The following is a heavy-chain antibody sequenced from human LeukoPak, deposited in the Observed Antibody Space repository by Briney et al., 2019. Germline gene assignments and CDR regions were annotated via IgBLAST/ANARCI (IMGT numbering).Heavy chain of an antibody. D-gene: IGHD6-13*01. Sequence: GGSLRLSCAASGFTFSSYAMSWVRQAPGKGLEWVSSISSSSSYIYYADSVKGRFTISRDNAKNSLYLQMNSLRAEDTAVYYCARPDEQQLVRDAFDIWGQGTMVTVSS. J-gene: IGHJ3*02. V-gene: IGHV3-21*01. CDR2: ISSSSSYI. CDR3: ARPDEQQLVRDAFDI. CDR1: GFTFSSYA.